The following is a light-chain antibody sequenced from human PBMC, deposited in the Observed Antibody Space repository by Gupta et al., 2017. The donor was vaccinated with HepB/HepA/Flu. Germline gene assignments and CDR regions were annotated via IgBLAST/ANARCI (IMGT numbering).Light chain of an antibody. J-gene: IGLJ1*01. V-gene: IGLV2-23*02. CDR2: EVT. CDR3: CSYATSSSFFTYV. Sequence: QSALTQPASGPEPPGQSITISCTGTSSDVGSYNLVSWYQQHPGKAPKLMIYEVTKRPSGVSDRFSGSKSGNTASLTISGLQAEDEADYYCCSYATSSSFFTYVFGSGTKVTVL. CDR1: SSDVGSYNL.